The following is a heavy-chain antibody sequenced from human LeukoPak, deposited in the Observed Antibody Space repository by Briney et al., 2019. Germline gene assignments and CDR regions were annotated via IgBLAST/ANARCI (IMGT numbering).Heavy chain of an antibody. CDR1: GGSFSGCY. D-gene: IGHD3-9*01. V-gene: IGHV4-34*01. Sequence: SETLSLTCAVYGGSFSGCYWSWIRQPPGKGLEWIGEINHSGSTNYNPSLKSRVTISVDTSKNQFSLKLSSVTAADTAVYYCARDNYDILTGYYYGMDVWGQGTTVTVSS. J-gene: IGHJ6*02. CDR2: INHSGST. CDR3: ARDNYDILTGYYYGMDV.